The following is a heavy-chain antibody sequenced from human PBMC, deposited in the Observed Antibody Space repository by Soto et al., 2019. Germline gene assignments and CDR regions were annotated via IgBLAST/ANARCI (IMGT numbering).Heavy chain of an antibody. CDR3: ARDLRAFADIVVVPAANYYYYGMDV. CDR2: INSDGSST. CDR1: GFTFSSYW. J-gene: IGHJ6*02. Sequence: GGSLRLSCAASGFTFSSYWMHWVRQAPGKGLVWVSRINSDGSSTSYADYVKGRFTISRDNAKNTLYLQMNSLRAEDTAVFYCARDLRAFADIVVVPAANYYYYGMDVWGQGTTVTVSS. D-gene: IGHD2-2*01. V-gene: IGHV3-74*01.